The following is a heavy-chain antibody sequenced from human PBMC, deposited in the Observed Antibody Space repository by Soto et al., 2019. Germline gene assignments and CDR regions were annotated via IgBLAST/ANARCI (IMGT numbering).Heavy chain of an antibody. V-gene: IGHV3-48*01. D-gene: IGHD3-3*01. CDR1: GFTFSSYS. CDR3: ARGSDYDFWSGPNWFDP. Sequence: PGGSLRLSCAASGFTFSSYSMNWVRQAPGKGLEWVSYISSSSSTIYYADSVKGRFTISRDNAKNSLYLQMNSLRAEDTAVYYCARGSDYDFWSGPNWFDPWGQGTLVTVSS. J-gene: IGHJ5*02. CDR2: ISSSSSTI.